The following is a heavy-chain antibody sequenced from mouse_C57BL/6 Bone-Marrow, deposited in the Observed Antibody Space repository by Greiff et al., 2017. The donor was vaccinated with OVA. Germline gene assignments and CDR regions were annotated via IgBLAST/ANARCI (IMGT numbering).Heavy chain of an antibody. CDR1: GFSLSTFGMG. J-gene: IGHJ3*01. Sequence: QVQLKESGPGILQPSQTLSLTCSFSGFSLSTFGMGVGWLRPPSGKGLEWLAHTWWDDDKYYNPALKSRPTISKDTSNNQAFLHIASVDTADTATYYCARMRPYYSNCLASFAYWGQGTLVTVSA. CDR2: TWWDDDK. D-gene: IGHD2-5*01. V-gene: IGHV8-8*01. CDR3: ARMRPYYSNCLASFAY.